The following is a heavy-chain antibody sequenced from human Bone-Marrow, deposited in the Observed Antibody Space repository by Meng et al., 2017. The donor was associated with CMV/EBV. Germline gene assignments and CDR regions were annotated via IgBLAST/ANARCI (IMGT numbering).Heavy chain of an antibody. Sequence: GESLKISCAASGFTFSSYEMNWVRQAPGKGLEWVSYISSSGSTIYYADSVKGRFTISRDNAKNSLYLQMNSLRAEDTAVYYCAKGPTDFWSGYYIVSWGQGTLVTVSS. CDR3: AKGPTDFWSGYYIVS. CDR2: ISSSGSTI. CDR1: GFTFSSYE. V-gene: IGHV3-48*03. D-gene: IGHD3-3*01. J-gene: IGHJ5*02.